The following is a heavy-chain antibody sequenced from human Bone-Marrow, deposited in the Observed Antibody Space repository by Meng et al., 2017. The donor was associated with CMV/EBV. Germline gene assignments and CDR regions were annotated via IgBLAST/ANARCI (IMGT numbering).Heavy chain of an antibody. J-gene: IGHJ6*02. CDR3: VRTGRSFSRYYYESSGLINYYYGMDV. Sequence: GGSLRLSCAASGFTFDDYAMHWVRQAPGKGLEWVSGISWNSGSIGYADSVKGRFTLSSDNAKNFLYQQMNSLRPEDMPVYYCVRTGRSFSRYYYESSGLINYYYGMDVWGQGTTFTFSS. CDR2: ISWNSGSI. CDR1: GFTFDDYA. D-gene: IGHD3-22*01. V-gene: IGHV3-9*03.